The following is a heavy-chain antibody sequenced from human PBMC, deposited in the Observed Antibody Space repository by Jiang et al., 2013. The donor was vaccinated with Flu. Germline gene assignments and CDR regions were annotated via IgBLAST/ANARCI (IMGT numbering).Heavy chain of an antibody. CDR2: ISYIGAT. Sequence: PGLVKPSETLSLTCTVSGGSIRSRNYLWGWIRQPPGKGLEWIGSISYIGATYYNPSLKSRVTVSVDTSKSQFSLKLISVTAADTAVYYCAIYVVTPNLHFDHWGQGTLVTVSS. CDR1: GGSIRSRNYL. J-gene: IGHJ4*02. V-gene: IGHV4-39*01. D-gene: IGHD3-10*02. CDR3: AIYVVTPNLHFDH.